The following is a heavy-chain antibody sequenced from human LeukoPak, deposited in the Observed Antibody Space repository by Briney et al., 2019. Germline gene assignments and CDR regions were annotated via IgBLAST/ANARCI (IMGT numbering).Heavy chain of an antibody. CDR3: ATGGYSTAVTPFDY. Sequence: GGSLRLSCAASGFTSSSYSMSWVRQPPGNGLEWLSSISISSSYIYYAVSGKGRFTSSRDNATHSLYVQRNSLRAEDTDVYYCATGGYSTAVTPFDYWGQGTLVTVSS. V-gene: IGHV3-21*01. CDR2: ISISSSYI. D-gene: IGHD4-23*01. CDR1: GFTSSSYS. J-gene: IGHJ4*02.